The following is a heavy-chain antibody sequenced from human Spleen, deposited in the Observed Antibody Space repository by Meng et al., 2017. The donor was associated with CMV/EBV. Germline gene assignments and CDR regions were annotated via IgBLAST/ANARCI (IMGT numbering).Heavy chain of an antibody. CDR3: AKDLATHAYYYYGMDV. J-gene: IGHJ6*02. CDR1: GFTFSNYW. CDR2: INGDGRNT. Sequence: GGSLRLSCAASGFTFSNYWIHWVRQVPGKGLVWVSRINGDGRNTGYADSVKGRFTISRDNAKNTLYLQMNSLRAEDTAVYYCAKDLATHAYYYYGMDVWGQGTTVTVSS. D-gene: IGHD2-15*01. V-gene: IGHV3-74*01.